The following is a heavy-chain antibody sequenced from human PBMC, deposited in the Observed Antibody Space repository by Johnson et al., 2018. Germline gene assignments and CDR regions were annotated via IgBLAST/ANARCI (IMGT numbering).Heavy chain of an antibody. V-gene: IGHV3-15*07. CDR1: GFTFSNAW. Sequence: EVRLVETGGGLVKPGGSLRLSCAASGFTFSNAWMNWVRQAPGKGLEGVGRSQSKTEDGTTDDAAPVKGRFTIPQDDSKNTLYLQMNSLKTEDTAVYYRTPAPPGYCSSTSCSGAAFDIWCQGTMVTVSS. CDR3: TPAPPGYCSSTSCSGAAFDI. D-gene: IGHD2-2*01. J-gene: IGHJ3*02. CDR2: SQSKTEDGTT.